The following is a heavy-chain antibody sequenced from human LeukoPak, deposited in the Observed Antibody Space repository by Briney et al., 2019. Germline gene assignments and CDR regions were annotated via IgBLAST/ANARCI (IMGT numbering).Heavy chain of an antibody. V-gene: IGHV1-58*02. D-gene: IGHD3-22*01. CDR1: GFTFTSSA. CDR3: ARDYYDSSGEELGFDP. CDR2: IVVGSGNT. Sequence: SVKVSCKASGFTFTSSAMQWVRQARGQRLEWIGWIVVGSGNTNYAQKFQERVTITRDMSTSTAYMELSSLRSEDTAVYYCARDYYDSSGEELGFDPWGQGTLVTVSS. J-gene: IGHJ5*02.